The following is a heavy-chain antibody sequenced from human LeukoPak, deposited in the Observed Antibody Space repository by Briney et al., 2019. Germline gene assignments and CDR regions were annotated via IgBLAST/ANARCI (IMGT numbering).Heavy chain of an antibody. D-gene: IGHD3-10*01. J-gene: IGHJ4*02. CDR3: ARVGFGEFYFDY. CDR1: GGSISSGDYY. V-gene: IGHV4-30-4*01. Sequence: SETLSLTCTVSGGSISSGDYYWSWIRQPPGKGLEWIGYIYYSGSTYHNPSLKSRVTISVDTSKNQFSLKLSSVTAADTAVYYCARVGFGEFYFDYWGQGTLVTVSS. CDR2: IYYSGST.